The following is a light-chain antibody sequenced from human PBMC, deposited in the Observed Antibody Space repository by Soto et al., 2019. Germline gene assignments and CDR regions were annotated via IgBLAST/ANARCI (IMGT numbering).Light chain of an antibody. J-gene: IGKJ4*01. CDR1: QSLYNNY. V-gene: IGKV3-20*01. CDR2: GAS. CDR3: QQYNNWPLT. Sequence: EIVLTQSPGSLSLFPGETATLSCRASQSLYNNYLAWYQEKPGQAPRLLIHGASSRPTGIPDRFSGSGSGTDFTLTITRLEPEDSAVYYCQQYNNWPLTFGGGTKVEIK.